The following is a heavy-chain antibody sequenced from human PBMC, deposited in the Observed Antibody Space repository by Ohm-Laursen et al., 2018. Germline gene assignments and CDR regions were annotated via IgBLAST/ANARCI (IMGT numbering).Heavy chain of an antibody. CDR1: GFTFSDYY. J-gene: IGHJ4*02. Sequence: SLRLSCAASGFTFSDYYMSWLRQAPGKGLEWVSHISRGDNTLYYADSVKGRFTISRDNAKNSLYLQMNGLRAEDTAIYYCARVLGSYSFDFWGQGTLVTVSP. V-gene: IGHV3-11*01. CDR3: ARVLGSYSFDF. D-gene: IGHD1-26*01. CDR2: ISRGDNTL.